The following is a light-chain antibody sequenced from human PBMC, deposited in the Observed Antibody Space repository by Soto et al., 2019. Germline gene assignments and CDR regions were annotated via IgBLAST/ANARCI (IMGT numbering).Light chain of an antibody. V-gene: IGKV3D-15*01. Sequence: ERVMTQSPATLSVSPGERATLSCRASQSVSSNLAWYQQKPGQAPRLLIYGASTRATGIPARFSGSGSGTEFTPTISSLQSEDFAVYYCQQYNNWPLSFGGGTKVEIK. CDR3: QQYNNWPLS. CDR2: GAS. CDR1: QSVSSN. J-gene: IGKJ4*01.